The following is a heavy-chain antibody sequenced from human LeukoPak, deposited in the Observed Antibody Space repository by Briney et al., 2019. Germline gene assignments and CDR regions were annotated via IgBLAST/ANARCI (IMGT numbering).Heavy chain of an antibody. Sequence: SVKVSCKASGGTFSSYAISWVRQAPRQGLEWMGGIIPIFGTANYAQKFQGRVTITADKSTSTAYMELSSLRSEDTAVYYCASGYTTHYYYYYMDVWGKGTTVTVSS. J-gene: IGHJ6*03. CDR1: GGTFSSYA. D-gene: IGHD5-24*01. CDR2: IIPIFGTA. CDR3: ASGYTTHYYYYYMDV. V-gene: IGHV1-69*06.